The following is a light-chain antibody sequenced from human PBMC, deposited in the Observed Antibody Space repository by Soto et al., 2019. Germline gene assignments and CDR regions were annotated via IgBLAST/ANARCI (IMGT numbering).Light chain of an antibody. Sequence: ETVLTQSPATLSLSPGETATLSCRASQSVRSNYLAWYQQKPGQAPRLLIYDASSRATGFPDRFSGSGSGTDFTLTIGRLEPEDFAVYYCQQYGNSPQTFGQGTKVDIK. CDR3: QQYGNSPQT. J-gene: IGKJ1*01. CDR2: DAS. V-gene: IGKV3-20*01. CDR1: QSVRSNY.